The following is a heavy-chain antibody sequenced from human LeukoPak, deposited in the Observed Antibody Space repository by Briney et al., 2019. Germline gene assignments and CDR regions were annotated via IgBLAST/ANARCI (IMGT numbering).Heavy chain of an antibody. CDR3: ARNDDSSGYYRLFDP. CDR2: IYHSGST. J-gene: IGHJ5*02. Sequence: SETLSLNCTVSGYSISSGYYWGWIRQPPGKGLEWIGSIYHSGSTYYNPSLKSRVTISVDTSKNQFSLKLSSVTAADTAVYYCARNDDSSGYYRLFDPWGQGTLVTVSS. V-gene: IGHV4-38-2*02. D-gene: IGHD3-22*01. CDR1: GYSISSGYY.